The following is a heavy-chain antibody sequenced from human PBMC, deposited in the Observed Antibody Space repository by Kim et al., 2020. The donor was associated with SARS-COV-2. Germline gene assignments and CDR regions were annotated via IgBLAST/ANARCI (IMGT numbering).Heavy chain of an antibody. V-gene: IGHV4-31*02. D-gene: IGHD1-26*01. CDR2: T. Sequence: TYSNPSLKGRVTISVDTSKNQFSLEVRSVTAADTAVYYCARRSGSYSNDCWGQGILVTVSS. J-gene: IGHJ4*02. CDR3: ARRSGSYSNDC.